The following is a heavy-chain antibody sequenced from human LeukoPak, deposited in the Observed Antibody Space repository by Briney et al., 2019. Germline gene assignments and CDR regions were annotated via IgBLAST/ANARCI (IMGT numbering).Heavy chain of an antibody. D-gene: IGHD4-17*01. V-gene: IGHV4-38-2*02. CDR1: GYSISSGYY. J-gene: IGHJ4*02. Sequence: SETLSLTCTVSGYSISSGYYWGWIRQPPGKGLEWIGSGSTYYNPSLKSRVTISVDRSKNQFSLKLSSVTAADTAVYYCARDHRYGDYTGGYWGQGTLVTVSS. CDR2: SGST. CDR3: ARDHRYGDYTGGY.